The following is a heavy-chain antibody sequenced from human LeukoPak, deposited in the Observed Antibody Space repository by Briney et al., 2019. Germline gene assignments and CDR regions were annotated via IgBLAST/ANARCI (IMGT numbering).Heavy chain of an antibody. Sequence: GESLRLSCAASGFTLSSYAMIWVRQAPGKGLEWVSAISGSGGSTYYADSVKGRFTISRDNSKNTLYLQMNSLRAEDTAVYYCAKGGTLHQHWGQGTLVTVSS. CDR1: GFTLSSYA. D-gene: IGHD3-16*01. V-gene: IGHV3-23*01. J-gene: IGHJ1*01. CDR2: ISGSGGST. CDR3: AKGGTLHQH.